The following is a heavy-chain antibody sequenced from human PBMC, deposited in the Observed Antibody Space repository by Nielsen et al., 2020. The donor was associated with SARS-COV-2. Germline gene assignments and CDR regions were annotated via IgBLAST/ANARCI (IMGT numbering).Heavy chain of an antibody. Sequence: WIRQPPGKGLEWVSAISGSGGSTYYADSVKGRFTISRDNAKNSLYLQMNSLRDEDTAVYYCARVRTHYYDSSGYLYYYYGMDVWGQGTTVTVSS. CDR3: ARVRTHYYDSSGYLYYYYGMDV. CDR2: ISGSGGST. D-gene: IGHD3-22*01. V-gene: IGHV3-23*01. J-gene: IGHJ6*02.